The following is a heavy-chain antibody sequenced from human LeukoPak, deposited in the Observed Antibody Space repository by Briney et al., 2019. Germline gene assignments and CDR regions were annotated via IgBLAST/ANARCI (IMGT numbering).Heavy chain of an antibody. V-gene: IGHV4-34*01. CDR1: GGSFSGYY. CDR2: INHSGST. D-gene: IGHD3-22*01. J-gene: IGHJ5*02. Sequence: PSETLSLTCAVYGGSFSGYYWSWIRQPPGKGLEWIGEINHSGSTNYNPSLKSRATISVDTSKNQFSLKLSSVTAADTAVYYCARGTRPHYYDSSGFGWFDPWGQGTLVTVSS. CDR3: ARGTRPHYYDSSGFGWFDP.